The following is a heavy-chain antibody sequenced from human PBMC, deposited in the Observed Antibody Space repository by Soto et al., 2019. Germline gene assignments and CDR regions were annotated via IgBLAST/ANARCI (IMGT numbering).Heavy chain of an antibody. CDR1: GYTFTSYG. V-gene: IGHV1-18*04. D-gene: IGHD2-2*01. CDR3: ARDSMSPYYYYGMDV. Sequence: ASVKVSCKASGYTFTSYGISWVRQAPGQGLEWMGWISAYNGNTNYAQKLQGRVTMTTDTSTSTAYMELRSLRSDDTAVYYCARDSMSPYYYYGMDVWGQGTTVTVSS. J-gene: IGHJ6*02. CDR2: ISAYNGNT.